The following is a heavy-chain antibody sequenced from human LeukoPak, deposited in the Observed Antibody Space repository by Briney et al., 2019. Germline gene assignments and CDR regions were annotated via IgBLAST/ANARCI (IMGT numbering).Heavy chain of an antibody. CDR1: GFTFSSYG. CDR2: IQYDGSEK. J-gene: IGHJ1*01. V-gene: IGHV3-30*02. D-gene: IGHD6-19*01. Sequence: GGSLRLSCAASGFTFSSYGMHWVRQAPGKGLEWVAFIQYDGSEKYYGDSVKGRFIISRDNSKRTLYLQMTSLRPEDTAVYYCAKEPRLGSSGWPGNFQHWGQGTLVTVSS. CDR3: AKEPRLGSSGWPGNFQH.